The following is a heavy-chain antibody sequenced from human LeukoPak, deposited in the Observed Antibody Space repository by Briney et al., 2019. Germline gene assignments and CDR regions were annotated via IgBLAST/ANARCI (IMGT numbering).Heavy chain of an antibody. D-gene: IGHD6-13*01. CDR1: GGSISSYY. CDR3: ARDIGYSSSWYDY. V-gene: IGHV4-59*01. J-gene: IGHJ4*02. CDR2: IYYSGST. Sequence: SETLSLTCTVSGGSISSYYWSWIWQPPGKGLEWIGYIYYSGSTNYNPSLKSRVTISVDTSKNQFSLKLSSVTAADTAVYYCARDIGYSSSWYDYWGQGTLVTVSS.